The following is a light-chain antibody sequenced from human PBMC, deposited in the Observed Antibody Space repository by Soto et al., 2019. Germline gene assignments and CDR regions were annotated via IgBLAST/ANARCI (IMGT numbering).Light chain of an antibody. J-gene: IGKJ5*01. CDR2: ATS. Sequence: EVVLTQSPATLSLSPGEGATLSCRASQSIGNYLAWYQQKPGQAPRLLIYATSNRATGIPARFSGSESGTEFTLTISSLQSEDFAVYYCHHYHNWPMTFGQGTQLEIK. V-gene: IGKV3-11*01. CDR3: HHYHNWPMT. CDR1: QSIGNY.